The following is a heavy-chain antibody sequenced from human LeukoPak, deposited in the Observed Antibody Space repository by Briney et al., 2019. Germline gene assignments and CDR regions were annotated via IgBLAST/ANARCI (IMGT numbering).Heavy chain of an antibody. V-gene: IGHV3-7*01. CDR1: GFTVSSNY. CDR3: ARNPDDAFDI. Sequence: GGSLRLSCAASGFTVSSNYMSWVRQAPGKGLEWVANIKQDGSEKYYVDSVKGRFTISRDNAKNSLYLQMNSLRAEDTAVYYCARNPDDAFDIWGQGTMVTVSS. CDR2: IKQDGSEK. J-gene: IGHJ3*02.